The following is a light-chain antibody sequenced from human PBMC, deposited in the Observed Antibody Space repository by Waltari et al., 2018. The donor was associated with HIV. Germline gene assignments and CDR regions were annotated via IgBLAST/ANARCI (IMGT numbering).Light chain of an antibody. J-gene: IGLJ1*01. Sequence: YELTQPPSVSVSPGQTARITCSGHRLADKFPCWYQQKPGQSPVLLIYPDNRRPSCIPGRVSGSISGNTASLTISETQTLDEGDYYCQAWDSNSNVFGPGTTVTVL. CDR1: RLADKF. V-gene: IGLV3-1*01. CDR2: PDN. CDR3: QAWDSNSNV.